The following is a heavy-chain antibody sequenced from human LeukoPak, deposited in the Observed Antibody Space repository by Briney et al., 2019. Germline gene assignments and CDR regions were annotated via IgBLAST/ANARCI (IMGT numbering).Heavy chain of an antibody. J-gene: IGHJ6*04. Sequence: GGSLRLSCAASGFTFSSYDMNWVRQAPGKGLEWVSSISSSSSYIYYADSVKGRFTISRDNAKNSLYLQMNSLRAEDTAVYYCAELGITMIGGVWGKGTTVTISS. D-gene: IGHD3-10*02. CDR2: ISSSSSYI. V-gene: IGHV3-21*01. CDR1: GFTFSSYD. CDR3: AELGITMIGGV.